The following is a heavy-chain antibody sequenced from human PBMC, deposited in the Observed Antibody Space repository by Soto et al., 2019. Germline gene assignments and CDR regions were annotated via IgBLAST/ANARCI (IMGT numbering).Heavy chain of an antibody. D-gene: IGHD6-13*01. V-gene: IGHV3-30*18. Sequence: GGSLRLSCAASGFTFSSYGMHWVRQAPGRGLEWVAVISYDGSNKYYADSVKGRFTISRDNSKNTLYLQMNSLRAEDTAVYYCAKLCAAGTDIRDYWGQGTLVTVSS. CDR1: GFTFSSYG. J-gene: IGHJ4*02. CDR2: ISYDGSNK. CDR3: AKLCAAGTDIRDY.